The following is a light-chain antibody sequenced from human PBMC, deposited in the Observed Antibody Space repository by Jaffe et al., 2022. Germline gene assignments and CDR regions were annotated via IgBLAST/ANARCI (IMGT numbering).Light chain of an antibody. CDR3: VLYMGSGISV. CDR2: GTN. Sequence: QTVVTQEPSFSVSPGGTVTVTCGLSSGSVSSSHYASWYQQTPGQAPRTLIYGTNTRSSGVPDRFSGSILGNKAALTITGAQADDESDYHCVLYMGSGISVFGGGTKLTVL. J-gene: IGLJ3*02. V-gene: IGLV8-61*01. CDR1: SGSVSSSHY.